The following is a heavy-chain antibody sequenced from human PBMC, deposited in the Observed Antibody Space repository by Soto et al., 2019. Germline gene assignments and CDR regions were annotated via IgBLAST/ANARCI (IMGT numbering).Heavy chain of an antibody. V-gene: IGHV1-2*02. D-gene: IGHD5-12*01. CDR2: INPNSGGT. CDR1: GYTFTGYY. CDR3: ARDLGGYNSFDY. Sequence: ASVKVSCKASGYTFTGYYMHWVRQAPGQGLEWMGWINPNSGGTNYAQKFQGRVTMTRDTSISTAYMELSRLRSDDTAMYYCARDLGGYNSFDYWGQGTLVTVSS. J-gene: IGHJ4*02.